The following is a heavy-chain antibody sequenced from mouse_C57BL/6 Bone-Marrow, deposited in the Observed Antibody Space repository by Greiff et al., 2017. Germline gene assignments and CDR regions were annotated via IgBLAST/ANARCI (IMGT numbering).Heavy chain of an antibody. CDR1: GYTFTSYG. CDR3: ARRPGGTYYYGGFAY. Sequence: VQLQQSGAELARPGASVKLSCKASGYTFTSYGISWVKQRTGQGLEWIGEIYPRSGNTYYNEKFKGKATLTADKSSSTAYMELRSLTSEDSAVYFCARRPGGTYYYGGFAYWGQGTLVTVSA. V-gene: IGHV1-81*01. J-gene: IGHJ3*01. D-gene: IGHD1-1*01. CDR2: IYPRSGNT.